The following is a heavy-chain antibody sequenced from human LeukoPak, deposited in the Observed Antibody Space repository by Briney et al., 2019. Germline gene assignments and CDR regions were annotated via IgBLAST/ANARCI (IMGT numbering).Heavy chain of an antibody. Sequence: PGGSLRLSCAASGRTFNRYWMHWVRQAPGKGLVWVSRIIRDGSSTNYADSVKDRFTISRDNAKNTLYLQMNSLRADDTALYYCARYYADITMATSGAFDILGQGTMVTVSS. CDR2: IIRDGSST. J-gene: IGHJ3*02. V-gene: IGHV3-74*01. CDR1: GRTFNRYW. CDR3: ARYYADITMATSGAFDI. D-gene: IGHD5-24*01.